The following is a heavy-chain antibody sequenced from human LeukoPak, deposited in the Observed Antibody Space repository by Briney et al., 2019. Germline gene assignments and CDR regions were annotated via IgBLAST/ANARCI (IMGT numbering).Heavy chain of an antibody. CDR2: ISGSVGST. D-gene: IGHD6-13*01. CDR3: AKDLTRREQLALPGAFDI. J-gene: IGHJ3*02. CDR1: GFTFSRYA. Sequence: GGSLRLSCAASGFTFSRYAMRWVRQAPGKGREWVAAISGSVGSTYYPYSVKGRFTISTDNSKNTLYLQMNSLRAEDTAVYYCAKDLTRREQLALPGAFDIWGQGTMVTVSS. V-gene: IGHV3-23*01.